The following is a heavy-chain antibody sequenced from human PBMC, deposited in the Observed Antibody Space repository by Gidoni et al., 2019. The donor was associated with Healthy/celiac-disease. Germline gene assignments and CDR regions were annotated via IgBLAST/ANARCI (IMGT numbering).Heavy chain of an antibody. V-gene: IGHV4-31*03. J-gene: IGHJ6*02. CDR1: GGSISSGGYY. CDR3: ARDRDERGGMDV. CDR2: IFYSGTT. Sequence: QVQLQESGPGLVKPSQTLSLTCTVSGGSISSGGYYWTWIRQHPGKGLEWIGYIFYSGTTNYNPSLQSRVAISTDTSKKQFSLRLNSVTAADTAVYYCARDRDERGGMDVWGQGTTVTVAS.